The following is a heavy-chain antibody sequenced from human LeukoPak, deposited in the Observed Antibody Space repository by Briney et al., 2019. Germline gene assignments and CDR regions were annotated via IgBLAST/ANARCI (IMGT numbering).Heavy chain of an antibody. J-gene: IGHJ4*02. D-gene: IGHD6-13*01. Sequence: SXAXSGFNFSSNYMTWIRQAPGKGLEWVSLIYGADAAYYAESVRGRFMISRDNLKNTLFLQMNSLRVEDTAVYYCVTSTGQQFIPYDYWGQGTHVTVSS. V-gene: IGHV3-66*02. CDR3: VTSTGQQFIPYDY. CDR1: GFNFSSNY. CDR2: IYGADAA.